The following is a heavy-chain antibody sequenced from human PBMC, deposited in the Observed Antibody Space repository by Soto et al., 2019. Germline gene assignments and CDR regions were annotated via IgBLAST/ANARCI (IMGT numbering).Heavy chain of an antibody. Sequence: QVQLVESGGGVVQPGRSLRLSCAASGFTFSSYAMNWVRQAPGKGLEWVAVISYDGSNKYYADSVKGRFTISRDNSKNTLYLQMNSLRAEDTAVYYCARDKGAAAGHWGQGTLVTVSS. CDR1: GFTFSSYA. CDR2: ISYDGSNK. J-gene: IGHJ4*02. V-gene: IGHV3-30-3*01. D-gene: IGHD6-13*01. CDR3: ARDKGAAAGH.